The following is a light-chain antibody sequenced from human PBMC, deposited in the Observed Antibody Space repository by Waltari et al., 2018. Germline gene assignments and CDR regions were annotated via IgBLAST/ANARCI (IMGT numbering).Light chain of an antibody. Sequence: NFILTQPHSVSESPGKTVTISCTGSGGSIATYVQWSQQRPGSAPATLIYEDVKRSSGVPHRFSGSIDRSSNSASLTISGLKTEDEADYYCQCYDGSQLYVCGTGTKVTVL. J-gene: IGLJ1*01. CDR3: QCYDGSQLYV. V-gene: IGLV6-57*02. CDR2: EDV. CDR1: GGSIATY.